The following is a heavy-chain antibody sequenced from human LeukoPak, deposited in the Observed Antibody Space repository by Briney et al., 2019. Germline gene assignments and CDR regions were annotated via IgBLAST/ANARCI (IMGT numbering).Heavy chain of an antibody. CDR3: ARDRGVGNWYFGL. CDR1: GFTVSSDY. V-gene: IGHV3-53*01. D-gene: IGHD3-10*01. Sequence: GKSLRLSCAASGFTVSSDYMSWVRQAPGKGLEWVSVIYSGGTTYYADSVKGRFTISRDNSKNTLYLQMSSLRAEDTAVYYCARDRGVGNWYFGLWGRGTLVIVSS. CDR2: IYSGGTT. J-gene: IGHJ2*01.